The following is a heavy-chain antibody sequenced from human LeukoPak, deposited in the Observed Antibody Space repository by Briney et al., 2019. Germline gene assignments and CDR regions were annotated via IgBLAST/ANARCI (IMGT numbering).Heavy chain of an antibody. Sequence: GGSLRLSCAASGFTFSNCAMSWVRQAPGKGLEWVSTISVVGGTTFYADSVKGRFTISRDNSKNTLFLQMNGLRAEDTAVYFCAKLSGPYGSSSRRYFDYWGQGTLVTVSS. D-gene: IGHD6-6*01. CDR3: AKLSGPYGSSSRRYFDY. V-gene: IGHV3-23*01. J-gene: IGHJ4*02. CDR2: ISVVGGTT. CDR1: GFTFSNCA.